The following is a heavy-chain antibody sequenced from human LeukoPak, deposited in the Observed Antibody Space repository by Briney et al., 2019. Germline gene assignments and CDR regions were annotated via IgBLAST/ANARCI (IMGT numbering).Heavy chain of an antibody. V-gene: IGHV5-51*01. Sequence: GESLKISCKGSGYSFTNYWIGWVRQMPGKGLEWMGIIYPGDSDTRYSPSFQGQVTISADKSISTAYLQWSSLKASDTAMYYCAGSGGLTVTTSPFYYYYYYMDVWGKGTTVTVSS. CDR1: GYSFTNYW. CDR3: AGSGGLTVTTSPFYYYYYYMDV. CDR2: IYPGDSDT. J-gene: IGHJ6*03. D-gene: IGHD4-11*01.